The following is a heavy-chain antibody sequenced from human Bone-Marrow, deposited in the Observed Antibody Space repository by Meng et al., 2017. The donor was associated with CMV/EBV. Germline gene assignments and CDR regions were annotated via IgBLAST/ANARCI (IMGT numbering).Heavy chain of an antibody. D-gene: IGHD7-27*01. Sequence: SETLSLTCGVYGGSFSDYFWTWIRQPPGKGLEWVGEINHSGSTNYNPSLKSRVAISVDTSKTQFSLKPSSVTAADTAVYYCARGRPRLRWFDPWGQGTLVTVSS. V-gene: IGHV4-34*01. CDR3: ARGRPRLRWFDP. CDR2: INHSGST. J-gene: IGHJ5*02. CDR1: GGSFSDYF.